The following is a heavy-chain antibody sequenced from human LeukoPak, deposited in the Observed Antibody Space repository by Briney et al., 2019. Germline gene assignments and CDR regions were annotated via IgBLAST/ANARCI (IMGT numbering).Heavy chain of an antibody. D-gene: IGHD3-3*01. J-gene: IGHJ4*02. CDR3: AKDVRITIFGVVIHYFDY. V-gene: IGHV3-23*01. Sequence: GGSLRLSCAASGFTFSSYAMSWVRQAPGKGLEWVSAISGSGGSTYYADSVKGRFTISRDNSKNTLYLQMNSLRAEDTAVYYCAKDVRITIFGVVIHYFDYWGQGTLVTVSS. CDR2: ISGSGGST. CDR1: GFTFSSYA.